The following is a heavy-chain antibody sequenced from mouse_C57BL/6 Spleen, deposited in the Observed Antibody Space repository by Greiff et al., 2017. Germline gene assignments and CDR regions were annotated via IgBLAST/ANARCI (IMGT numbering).Heavy chain of an antibody. J-gene: IGHJ2*01. V-gene: IGHV1-82*01. D-gene: IGHD1-1*01. CDR3: ARDGTTRVDY. Sequence: VQLQQSGPELVKPGASVKISCKASGYAFSSSWMNWVKQRPGKGLEWIGRIYPGDGDTNYNGKFKGKATLTADKSSSTAYMQLSSLTSEDSAVYFCARDGTTRVDYWGQGTTLTVSS. CDR2: IYPGDGDT. CDR1: GYAFSSSW.